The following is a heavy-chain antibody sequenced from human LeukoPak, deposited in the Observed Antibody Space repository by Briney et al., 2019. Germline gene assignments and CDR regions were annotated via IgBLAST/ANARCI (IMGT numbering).Heavy chain of an antibody. CDR1: GFTFSSYG. D-gene: IGHD2-2*01. V-gene: IGHV3-30*02. Sequence: GGSLRLSCAASGFTFSSYGMHWVRQAPGKGLEWVAVIWYDGSNKYYADSVKGRFTISRDNSKNTLYLQMNSLRAEDTAVYYCAKDWQGYCSSTSCSTRLDYWGQGTLVTVSS. CDR3: AKDWQGYCSSTSCSTRLDY. CDR2: IWYDGSNK. J-gene: IGHJ4*02.